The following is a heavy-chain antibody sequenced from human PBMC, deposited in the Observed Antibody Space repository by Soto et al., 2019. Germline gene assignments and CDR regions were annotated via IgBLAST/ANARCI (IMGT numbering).Heavy chain of an antibody. J-gene: IGHJ4*02. V-gene: IGHV1-3*01. CDR2: INAGNGNT. D-gene: IGHD6-13*01. CDR3: ATEQRLVSNYFDY. CDR1: GYTFTSYA. Sequence: ASVKVSCKASGYTFTSYAMHWVRQAPGQRLEWMGWINAGNGNTKYSQKFQGRVTITRDTSASTAYMELSSLRSEDTAVYYCATEQRLVSNYFDYWGQGSLVNVSS.